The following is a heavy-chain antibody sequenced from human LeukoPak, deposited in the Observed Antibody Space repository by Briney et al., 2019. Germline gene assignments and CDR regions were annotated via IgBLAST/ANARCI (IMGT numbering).Heavy chain of an antibody. V-gene: IGHV3-33*01. J-gene: IGHJ6*02. Sequence: PGRSLRLSCAASGFTFSSYGMHWVCQAPGKGLEWVAVIWYDGSNKYYADSVKGRFTISRDNSKNTLYLQMNSLRAEDTAVYYCARGHYYDSSGDYYGMDVWGQGTTVTVSS. D-gene: IGHD3-22*01. CDR3: ARGHYYDSSGDYYGMDV. CDR2: IWYDGSNK. CDR1: GFTFSSYG.